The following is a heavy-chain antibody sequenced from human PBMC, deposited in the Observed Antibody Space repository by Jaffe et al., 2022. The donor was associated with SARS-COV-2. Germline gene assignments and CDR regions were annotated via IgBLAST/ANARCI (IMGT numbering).Heavy chain of an antibody. CDR1: GGSFSGYY. Sequence: QVQLQQWGAGLLKPSETLSLTCAVYGGSFSGYYWSWIRQPPGKGLEWIGEINHSGSTNYNPSLKSRVTISVDTSKNQFSLKLSSVTAADTAVYYCARGRSIAAAGAYYFDYWGQGTLVTVSS. J-gene: IGHJ4*02. CDR2: INHSGST. V-gene: IGHV4-34*01. CDR3: ARGRSIAAAGAYYFDY. D-gene: IGHD6-13*01.